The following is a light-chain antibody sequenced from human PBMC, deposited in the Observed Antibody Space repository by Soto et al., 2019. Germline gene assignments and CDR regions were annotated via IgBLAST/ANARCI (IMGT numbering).Light chain of an antibody. CDR3: SSYRTSNTRQIV. CDR1: RSDGGGYNY. V-gene: IGLV2-14*03. Sequence: SALTQPASVSGSPGQSITISCTGTRSDGGGYNYVSWYQHHPGKAPKLMIYDVSNRPSGVSNRFSGSKSGNTASLSISGLQPEDEADYYCSSYRTSNTRQIVCGTGTKVTVL. CDR2: DVS. J-gene: IGLJ1*01.